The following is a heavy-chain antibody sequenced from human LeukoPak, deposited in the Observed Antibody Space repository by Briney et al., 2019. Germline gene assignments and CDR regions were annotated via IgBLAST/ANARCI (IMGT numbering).Heavy chain of an antibody. CDR3: AREENYDFWSGFDP. CDR2: INPNSGGT. Sequence: ASVKVSCKASGYTFTGYYMHWVRQAPGQGLEWMGRINPNSGGTSYAQKFQGRVTMTRDTSISTAYMELSRLRSDDTAVYYCAREENYDFWSGFDPWGQGTLVTVSS. CDR1: GYTFTGYY. J-gene: IGHJ5*02. D-gene: IGHD3-3*01. V-gene: IGHV1-2*06.